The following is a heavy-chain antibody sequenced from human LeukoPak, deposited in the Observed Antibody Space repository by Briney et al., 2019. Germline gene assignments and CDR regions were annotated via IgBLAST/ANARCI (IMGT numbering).Heavy chain of an antibody. CDR2: INPNSGGT. CDR1: GYTFTGYY. V-gene: IGHV1-2*02. CDR3: ATLYCGSTSCSIGMGDY. J-gene: IGHJ4*02. D-gene: IGHD2-2*01. Sequence: ASVTVSCKASGYTFTGYYMHWVRQAPGRGLEWMGWINPNSGGTMYAQKFQGRVTMTRDTSISTAYMELSNLRSDDTAVYYCATLYCGSTSCSIGMGDYWGRGTLVTVSS.